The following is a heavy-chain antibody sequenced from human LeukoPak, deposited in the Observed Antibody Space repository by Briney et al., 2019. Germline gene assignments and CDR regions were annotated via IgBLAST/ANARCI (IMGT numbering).Heavy chain of an antibody. Sequence: PGGSLRLSCAASGFRFGDYWMTWARHVPGKGLEWAANIKQDGAEKHYAESVEGRFIISRDNAKNSLYLEMDSLKVEDTAVYYCARVGAWDLQRVFDYWGQGTLVTVSS. D-gene: IGHD1-26*01. CDR2: IKQDGAEK. J-gene: IGHJ4*02. CDR1: GFRFGDYW. V-gene: IGHV3-7*01. CDR3: ARVGAWDLQRVFDY.